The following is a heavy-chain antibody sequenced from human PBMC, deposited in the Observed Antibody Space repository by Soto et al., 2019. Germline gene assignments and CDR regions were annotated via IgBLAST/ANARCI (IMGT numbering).Heavy chain of an antibody. Sequence: PVVSLRISCNGSGGSFAGYWITWVRQQPGKGLEWMGRIDPSDSQTYYSPSFRGHVTISVTKSITTVFLQWSSLRASDTAMYYCARQIYDSDTGPNFQYYFDSWGQGTPVTVSS. J-gene: IGHJ4*02. CDR1: GGSFAGYW. V-gene: IGHV5-10-1*01. CDR2: IDPSDSQT. D-gene: IGHD3-22*01. CDR3: ARQIYDSDTGPNFQYYFDS.